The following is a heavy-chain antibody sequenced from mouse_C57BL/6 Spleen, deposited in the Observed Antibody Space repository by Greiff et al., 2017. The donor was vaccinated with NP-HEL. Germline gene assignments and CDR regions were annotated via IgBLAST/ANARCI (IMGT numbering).Heavy chain of an antibody. J-gene: IGHJ4*01. CDR3: ARDYAVVAHYYAMDG. CDR1: GYSFTSYY. Sequence: QVQLQQPGPELVKPGASVKISCKASGYSFTSYYIHWVKQRPGQGLEWIGWIYPGSGNTKYNEKFKGKATLTADTSSSTAYMQLSSLTSEDSAVYYGARDYAVVAHYYAMDGWGQGTSVTVSS. D-gene: IGHD1-1*01. V-gene: IGHV1-66*01. CDR2: IYPGSGNT.